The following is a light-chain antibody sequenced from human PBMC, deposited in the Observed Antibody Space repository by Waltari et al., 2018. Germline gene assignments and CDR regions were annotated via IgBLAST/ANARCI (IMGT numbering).Light chain of an antibody. CDR1: QSLLYNSNDNNY. J-gene: IGKJ1*01. Sequence: DIVMTQSPDSLAVSLGARVTINCNSSQSLLYNSNDNNYLAWYQQKPGQPPKLLFYLESTRHAGVPDRFSGIESATDFTLTISGLQAADVAVYYCQQYCSGRTFGQGTRVEI. CDR3: QQYCSGRT. V-gene: IGKV4-1*01. CDR2: LES.